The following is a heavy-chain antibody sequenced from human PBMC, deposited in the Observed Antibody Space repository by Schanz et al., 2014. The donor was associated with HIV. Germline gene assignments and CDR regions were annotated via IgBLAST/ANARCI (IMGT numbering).Heavy chain of an antibody. CDR1: GFTITSYG. D-gene: IGHD3-16*01. V-gene: IGHV3-30*18. J-gene: IGHJ6*02. CDR2: TSYDGTKK. CDR3: AKDGGSRGRRRGMDV. Sequence: VQLLESRGGLVQPGGSLRLSCAVSGFTITSYGMSWVRQAPGKGLEWVAVTSYDGTKKHYADSVKGRFTISRDNSKNTLYLQINSLRIDDTAVYYCAKDGGSRGRRRGMDVWGQGTTVTVSS.